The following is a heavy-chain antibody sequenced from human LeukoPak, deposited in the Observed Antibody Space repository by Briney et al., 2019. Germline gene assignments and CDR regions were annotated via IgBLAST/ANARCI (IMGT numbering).Heavy chain of an antibody. CDR1: GASVGSNDYF. J-gene: IGHJ3*02. Sequence: TSETLSLTCIVSGASVGSNDYFWNWIRQPAGQGLEWIGRIYASGYTQYNPSLKSRVTMSLDRFKNQFSLNMNSVTAADSAVYFCARYREGYNYVPHALDMWGQGTVVSVS. D-gene: IGHD5-24*01. CDR2: IYASGYT. CDR3: ARYREGYNYVPHALDM. V-gene: IGHV4-61*02.